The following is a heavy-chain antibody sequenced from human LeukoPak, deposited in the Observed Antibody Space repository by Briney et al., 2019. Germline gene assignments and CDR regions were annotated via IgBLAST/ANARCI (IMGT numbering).Heavy chain of an antibody. CDR3: AAVDIVATIRWGVYFDY. CDR1: GFTFSSYS. Sequence: PGGSLRLSCAASGFTFSSYSMNWVRQAPGKGLEWVSYISSSSSTIYYADSVKGRFTISRDNAKNSLYLQMNSLRAEDTAVYYCAAVDIVATIRWGVYFDYWGQGTLVTVSS. V-gene: IGHV3-48*01. CDR2: ISSSSSTI. J-gene: IGHJ4*02. D-gene: IGHD5-12*01.